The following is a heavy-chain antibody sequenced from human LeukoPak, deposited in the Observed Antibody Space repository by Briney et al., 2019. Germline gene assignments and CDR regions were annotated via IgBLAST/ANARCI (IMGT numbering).Heavy chain of an antibody. V-gene: IGHV4-61*02. J-gene: IGHJ3*02. D-gene: IGHD3-16*02. Sequence: SQTLSLTCTVAGGSISSGSYYWSWIRQPAGKGLEWIGRIYTSGSTNYNPSLKSRVTISVDTSKNQVSLKLSSVTAADTAVYYCARDVWGSYRYWAFDIWGQGTMVTVSS. CDR1: GGSISSGSYY. CDR3: ARDVWGSYRYWAFDI. CDR2: IYTSGST.